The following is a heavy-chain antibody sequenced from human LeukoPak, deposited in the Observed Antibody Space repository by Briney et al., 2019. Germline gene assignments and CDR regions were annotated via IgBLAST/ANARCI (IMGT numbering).Heavy chain of an antibody. Sequence: GGSLRLSCAASGFTFSSNYMSWVRQAPGKGLEWVSVTYSGGSTSYSDSVKGRFTISRDNSKNTVFLQMNSLRAEDTALYYCARAPPDVDTTMAMDHWGRGTLVTVSS. CDR2: TYSGGST. D-gene: IGHD5-18*01. CDR3: ARAPPDVDTTMAMDH. CDR1: GFTFSSNY. J-gene: IGHJ4*02. V-gene: IGHV3-53*01.